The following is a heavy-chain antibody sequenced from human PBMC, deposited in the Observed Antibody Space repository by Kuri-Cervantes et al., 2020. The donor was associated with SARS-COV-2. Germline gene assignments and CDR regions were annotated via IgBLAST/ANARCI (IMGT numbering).Heavy chain of an antibody. V-gene: IGHV3-21*01. CDR3: ARDCSSPYKYYYYYYMDV. J-gene: IGHJ6*03. D-gene: IGHD6-13*01. CDR1: GFTFSSYS. CDR2: ISSTSSYI. Sequence: GGSLRLSCAASGFTFSSYSMNWVRQASGEGLEWVSSISSTSSYIYYADSVKGRFTISRDNAKNSLYLQMNSLRAEDTAVYYCARDCSSPYKYYYYYYMDVWGKGTTVTVSS.